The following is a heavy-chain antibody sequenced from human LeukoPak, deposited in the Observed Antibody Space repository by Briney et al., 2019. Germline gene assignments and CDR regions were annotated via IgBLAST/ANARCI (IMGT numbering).Heavy chain of an antibody. CDR3: ARVAVGATTFFDY. CDR1: GFTFSSYS. Sequence: GRSLRLSCAASGFTFSSYSIHWVRQAPGKGLEWVAVISYDGSNKYYADSVKGRFTISRDNSKNTLYLEMNSLRTEDTAVYYCARVAVGATTFFDYWGQGTLVTVSS. D-gene: IGHD1-26*01. J-gene: IGHJ4*02. V-gene: IGHV3-30*03. CDR2: ISYDGSNK.